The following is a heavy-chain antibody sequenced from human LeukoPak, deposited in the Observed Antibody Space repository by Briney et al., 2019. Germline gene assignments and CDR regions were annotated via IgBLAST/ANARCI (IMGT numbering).Heavy chain of an antibody. CDR3: ARSASGSYFWFDP. J-gene: IGHJ5*02. Sequence: SETLSLTCTVSHYSINDGYYWGWIRQPPGRGLEWIGNTYKDGTTHYNSSFSSRVTISVDTSKNQFSLKLSSVTAADTAVYYCARSASGSYFWFDPWGQGTLVTVSS. V-gene: IGHV4-38-2*02. D-gene: IGHD1-26*01. CDR2: TYKDGTT. CDR1: HYSINDGYY.